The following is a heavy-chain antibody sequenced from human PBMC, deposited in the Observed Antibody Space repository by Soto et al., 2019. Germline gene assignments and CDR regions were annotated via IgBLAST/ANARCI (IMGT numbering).Heavy chain of an antibody. J-gene: IGHJ4*01. CDR1: GASFSGSY. D-gene: IGHD3-3*01. CDR3: AVWSALTQYYFDS. V-gene: IGHV4-59*13. CDR2: AYYSGTT. Sequence: QVLLQESGPGLVKPSETLSLTCAVSGASFSGSYWSWIRQPPGKGLEWIGYAYYSGTTVYNPSLNCRVSISVDTAKKHVSLRLNSVTAADTAVYYCAVWSALTQYYFDSWGHGTLVTVSS.